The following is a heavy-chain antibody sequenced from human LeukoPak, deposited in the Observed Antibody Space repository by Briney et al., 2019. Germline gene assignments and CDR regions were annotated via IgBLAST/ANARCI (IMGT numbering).Heavy chain of an antibody. CDR3: ATTIFGVVTQSY. J-gene: IGHJ4*02. CDR2: ISSRSTYI. Sequence: GALRLSCTASGFHFGDNTMHWVRQAPGKGLEWVSSISSRSTYINYGDSLKGRCTISRDNAGNSLHMQIDSLRDEDTAVYYCATTIFGVVTQSYWGQGTLLSVSS. V-gene: IGHV3-21*01. D-gene: IGHD3-3*01. CDR1: GFHFGDNT.